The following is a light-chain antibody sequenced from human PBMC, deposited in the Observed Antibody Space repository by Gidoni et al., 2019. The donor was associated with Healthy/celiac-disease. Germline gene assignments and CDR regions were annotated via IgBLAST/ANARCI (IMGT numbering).Light chain of an antibody. CDR3: QQSYSTLWT. CDR1: QSISSY. CDR2: AAS. V-gene: IGKV1-39*01. J-gene: IGKJ1*01. Sequence: DSQMTQSPFSLSAAVGDRVTITCRASQSISSYLNWYQQKPGKAPKLLIYAASSLQSGVPSRFSGSGSGTDFTLTISSLQPEDFATYYCQQSYSTLWTFGQGTKVEIK.